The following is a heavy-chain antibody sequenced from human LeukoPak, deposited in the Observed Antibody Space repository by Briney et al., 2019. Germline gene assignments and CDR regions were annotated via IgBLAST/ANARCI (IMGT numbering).Heavy chain of an antibody. Sequence: SETLSLTCTVSGGSISSGDYYWSWIRQPPGKGLEWIGYIYYSGSTYCNPSLKSRVTISVDTSKNQFSLKLSSVTAADTAVYYCTVLLWFGELSYYFDYWGQGTLVTVSS. CDR3: TVLLWFGELSYYFDY. D-gene: IGHD3-10*01. J-gene: IGHJ4*02. V-gene: IGHV4-30-4*08. CDR2: IYYSGST. CDR1: GGSISSGDYY.